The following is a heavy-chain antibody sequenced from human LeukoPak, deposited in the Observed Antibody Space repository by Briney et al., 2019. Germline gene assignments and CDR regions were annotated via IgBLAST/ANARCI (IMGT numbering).Heavy chain of an antibody. CDR2: TSSSDAGT. CDR3: AKAPATSCSGVYCYPFDH. J-gene: IGHJ4*02. Sequence: ETLSLTCAVYGGSFSGYYWSWIRQPPGKGLEWVSATSSSDAGTYYAESVRGRFTISRDNSKNTLFLQMNSLRAEDAAVYYCAKAPATSCSGVYCYPFDHWGQGTLVTVSS. V-gene: IGHV3-23*01. CDR1: GGSFSGYY. D-gene: IGHD2-15*01.